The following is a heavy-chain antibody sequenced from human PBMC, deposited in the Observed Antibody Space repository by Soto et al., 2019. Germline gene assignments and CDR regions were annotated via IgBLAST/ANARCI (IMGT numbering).Heavy chain of an antibody. J-gene: IGHJ4*02. CDR3: AQGSTAMTHFDY. V-gene: IGHV3-30*18. CDR2: ISYDGSNK. Sequence: QVQLVESGGGVVQPGRSLRLSCAASGFTFSSYGMHWVRQAPGKGLEWVAVISYDGSNKYYADSVKGRFTISRDNSTNTLYLQMNSLRAEDTAVYYCAQGSTAMTHFDYWGQGTLVTVSS. CDR1: GFTFSSYG. D-gene: IGHD5-18*01.